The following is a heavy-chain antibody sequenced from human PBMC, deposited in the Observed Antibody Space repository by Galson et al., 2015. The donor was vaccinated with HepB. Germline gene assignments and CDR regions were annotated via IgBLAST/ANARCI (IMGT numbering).Heavy chain of an antibody. J-gene: IGHJ3*02. CDR3: ARDFKTLSNIVVVPAAIRADAFDI. CDR2: ISYDGSNK. Sequence: SLRLSCAASGFTFSSYAMHWVRQAPGKGLEWVAVISYDGSNKYYADSVKGRFTISRDNSKNTLYLQMNSLRAEDTAVYYCARDFKTLSNIVVVPAAIRADAFDIWGQGTMVTVSS. V-gene: IGHV3-30-3*01. CDR1: GFTFSSYA. D-gene: IGHD2-2*01.